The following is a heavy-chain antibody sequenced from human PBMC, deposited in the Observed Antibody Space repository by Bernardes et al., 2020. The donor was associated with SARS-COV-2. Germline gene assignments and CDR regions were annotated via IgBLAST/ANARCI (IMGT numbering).Heavy chain of an antibody. CDR3: ARMIASSLDY. D-gene: IGHD2-21*01. CDR1: GYSFDKYG. V-gene: IGHV1-18*01. J-gene: IGHJ4*02. CDR2: ISTYFGNT. Sequence: ASMKVSCKTSGYSFDKYGISWVRQAPGQGLEWMGWISTYFGNTKYAQNLQGRVTVTTDPSTGTVYMELRGLRSDDTAVYYCARMIASSLDYWGQGTLVTVSS.